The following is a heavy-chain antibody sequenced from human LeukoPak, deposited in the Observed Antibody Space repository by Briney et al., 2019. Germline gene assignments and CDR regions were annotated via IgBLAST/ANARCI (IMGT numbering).Heavy chain of an antibody. D-gene: IGHD5-18*01. V-gene: IGHV3-20*04. CDR1: GFTFDDYG. CDR3: ARTMIQLWFGSYYYYMDV. Sequence: GGSLRLSCAASGFTFDDYGMSWVRQAPGKGMEWGSGINWNGGSTDYADSVKGRFTISRDNAKNSLYLQMNSLRAEDTALYYCARTMIQLWFGSYYYYMDVWGKGTTVTVSS. CDR2: INWNGGST. J-gene: IGHJ6*03.